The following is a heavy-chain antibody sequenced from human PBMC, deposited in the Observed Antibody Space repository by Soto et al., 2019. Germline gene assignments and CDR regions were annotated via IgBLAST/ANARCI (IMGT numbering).Heavy chain of an antibody. D-gene: IGHD6-19*01. CDR1: GYRFSSYA. CDR2: INVGNGNT. V-gene: IGHV1-3*01. CDR3: ARVVATVAGPYGMDV. Sequence: ASVKVSCKASGYRFSSYAIQWVRQAPGQRLEWMGWINVGNGNTKYSQKFQDRVTIIRDTSANTAYMEVSSLRSDDTAVYYCARVVATVAGPYGMDVWGQGTTVTVSS. J-gene: IGHJ6*02.